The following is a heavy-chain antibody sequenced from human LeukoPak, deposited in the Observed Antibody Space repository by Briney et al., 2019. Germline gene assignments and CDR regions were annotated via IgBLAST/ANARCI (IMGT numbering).Heavy chain of an antibody. CDR1: GYTFTSYD. V-gene: IGHV1-8*01. J-gene: IGHJ3*02. Sequence: GASVKVSCKASGYTFTSYDINWVRQATGQGLEWMGGMNPNSGNTGYAQKFQGRVTMTRNTSISTAYMELSSLRSEDTAVYYCARGGVLWFGELGFAFDIWGQGTMVTVSS. D-gene: IGHD3-10*01. CDR3: ARGGVLWFGELGFAFDI. CDR2: MNPNSGNT.